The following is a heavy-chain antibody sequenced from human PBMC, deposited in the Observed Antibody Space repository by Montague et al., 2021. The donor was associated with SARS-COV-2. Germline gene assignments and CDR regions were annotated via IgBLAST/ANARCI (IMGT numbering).Heavy chain of an antibody. CDR2: IYHSGST. Sequence: SETLSLTCTVSGGSISSTSYYWGWIRQSPGKGLEWIGSIYHSGSTYYSPSLKSRLSLSVETSKNQFSLKLTSVTAADTAVYFCVRHPRTYNGFCSGYAGRLVLQFDSWGQGTLVTVSS. CDR1: GGSISSTSYY. J-gene: IGHJ5*01. V-gene: IGHV4-39*01. D-gene: IGHD3/OR15-3a*01. CDR3: VRHPRTYNGFCSGYAGRLVLQFDS.